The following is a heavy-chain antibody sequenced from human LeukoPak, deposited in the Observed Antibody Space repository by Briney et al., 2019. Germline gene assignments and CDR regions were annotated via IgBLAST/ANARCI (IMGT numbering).Heavy chain of an antibody. CDR1: GYTFTSYG. Sequence: SVKVSCKASGYTFTSYGISWVQQAPGQGLEWMGWISAYNGNTNYAQKLQGRVTMTTDTSTSTAYMELRSLRSDDTAVYYCARDSTGTTKWFDPWGQGTLVTVSS. CDR2: ISAYNGNT. D-gene: IGHD1-7*01. CDR3: ARDSTGTTKWFDP. V-gene: IGHV1-18*01. J-gene: IGHJ5*02.